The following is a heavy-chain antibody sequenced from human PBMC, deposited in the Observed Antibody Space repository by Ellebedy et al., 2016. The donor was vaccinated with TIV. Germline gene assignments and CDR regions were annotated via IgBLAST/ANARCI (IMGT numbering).Heavy chain of an antibody. CDR2: ISGRGTRT. CDR3: ARDSITMFFDP. D-gene: IGHD3-10*02. CDR1: GFTFITYA. V-gene: IGHV3-23*01. J-gene: IGHJ5*02. Sequence: GESLKISXAASGFTFITYAMSWVRQAPGKGLEWVSGISGRGTRTYYADSVKGRFTISRDNSNNTLYLQMNSLRAEDTAVYYCARDSITMFFDPWGRGTLVTVSS.